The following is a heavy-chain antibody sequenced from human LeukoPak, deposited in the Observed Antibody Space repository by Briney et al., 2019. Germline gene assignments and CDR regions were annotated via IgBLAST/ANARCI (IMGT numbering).Heavy chain of an antibody. CDR3: ASGDGYNYRY. Sequence: SETLSLTCTVSGYSISSGYYWGWIRQPPGKGLEWIGSIYHSGSTYYNPSLKSRVTISVDTSKNQFSLKLSSVTAADTAVSYCASGDGYNYRYWGQGTLVTVSS. CDR2: IYHSGST. V-gene: IGHV4-38-2*02. D-gene: IGHD5-24*01. J-gene: IGHJ4*02. CDR1: GYSISSGYY.